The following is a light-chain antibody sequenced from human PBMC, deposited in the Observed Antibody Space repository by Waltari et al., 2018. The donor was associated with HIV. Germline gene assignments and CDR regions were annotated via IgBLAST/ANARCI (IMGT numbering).Light chain of an antibody. V-gene: IGLV4-69*01. J-gene: IGLJ3*02. CDR1: LGPSRYA. Sequence: QLLLPQSPSASASLGASVKPTCTLSLGPSRYAIAWPPQLPAKGRRFLMKLNSDGRHSKGDGIPVRVSGSSTGAERYLTIAGLQYDDEAVYHGQTWATGMQVFGGGTKLTVL. CDR3: QTWATGMQV. CDR2: LNSDGRH.